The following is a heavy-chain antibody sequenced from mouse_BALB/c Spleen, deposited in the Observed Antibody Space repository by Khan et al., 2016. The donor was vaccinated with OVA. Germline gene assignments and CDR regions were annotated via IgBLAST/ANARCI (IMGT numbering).Heavy chain of an antibody. J-gene: IGHJ3*01. CDR1: GFSLTTYG. Sequence: QVQLKESGPGLVQPSQSLSITCTVSGFSLTTYGVHWVSQSPGKGLEWLGVIWSGGSTDYNAPFIYRLSTNKDNSKRQVFFKMNSLQPDDTAIYYCARQSYRYDFTYWGQGTLVTVSA. D-gene: IGHD2-12*01. CDR2: IWSGGST. V-gene: IGHV2-2*01. CDR3: ARQSYRYDFTY.